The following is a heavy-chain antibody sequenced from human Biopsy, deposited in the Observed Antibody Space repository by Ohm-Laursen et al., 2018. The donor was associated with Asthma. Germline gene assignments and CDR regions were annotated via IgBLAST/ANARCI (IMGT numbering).Heavy chain of an antibody. D-gene: IGHD3-3*01. CDR2: MSFDGRQT. V-gene: IGHV3-30*18. CDR1: GFSFNSYG. Sequence: SLRLSCAASGFSFNSYGMHWVRQAPGKGLEWVAVMSFDGRQTYYADTVKGRFTISRDNSKNTLYLQMNSLRAEDTAVYYCAKERYYDFWSGYPIWGQGTMVTVSS. CDR3: AKERYYDFWSGYPI. J-gene: IGHJ3*02.